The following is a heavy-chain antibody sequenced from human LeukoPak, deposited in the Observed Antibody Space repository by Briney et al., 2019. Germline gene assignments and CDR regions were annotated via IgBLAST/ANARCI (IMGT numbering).Heavy chain of an antibody. CDR3: ARSPQDGLRYFDY. D-gene: IGHD3-9*01. V-gene: IGHV3-74*01. CDR2: INSDGSST. J-gene: IGHJ4*02. CDR1: GFTFSSYW. Sequence: PGGSLRLSCAASGFTFSSYWMHWVRQAPGKGLVWVSRINSDGSSTTYADSVKGRFTISRDNAKNSLYLQMNSLRAEDTAVYYCARSPQDGLRYFDYWGQGTLVTVSS.